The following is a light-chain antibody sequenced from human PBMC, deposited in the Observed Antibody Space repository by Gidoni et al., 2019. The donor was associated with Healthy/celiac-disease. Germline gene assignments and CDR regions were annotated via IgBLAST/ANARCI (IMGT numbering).Light chain of an antibody. CDR2: AAS. CDR3: QQSYGTPRT. Sequence: DIQMTQSPSSLSASVGDRVTIPCRASQSISSYLNWYQQKPGKAPKLLLYAASSLQSGVPSRFSGSGSGTDFTLTISSLQPEDFATYYCQQSYGTPRTFGRGTKLEIK. J-gene: IGKJ2*01. CDR1: QSISSY. V-gene: IGKV1-39*01.